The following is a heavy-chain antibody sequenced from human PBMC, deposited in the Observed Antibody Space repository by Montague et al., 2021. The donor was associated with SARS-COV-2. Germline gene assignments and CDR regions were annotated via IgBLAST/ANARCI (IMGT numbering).Heavy chain of an antibody. Sequence: SETLSLTCAASGGSFSGFYWSWIRQSPGKGLEWIGDVNHSGSTNYNPSLKSRVTISVDRSKNQFSLRLRSVTAADTAVYYCARGRGRYYECSGGLYYMDDWGEGTPVTVSS. V-gene: IGHV4-34*01. J-gene: IGHJ6*03. CDR1: GGSFSGFY. D-gene: IGHD2-15*01. CDR2: VNHSGST. CDR3: ARGRGRYYECSGGLYYMDD.